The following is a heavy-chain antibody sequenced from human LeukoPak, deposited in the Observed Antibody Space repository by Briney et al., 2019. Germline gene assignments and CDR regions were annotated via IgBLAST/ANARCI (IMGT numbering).Heavy chain of an antibody. V-gene: IGHV3-23*01. CDR1: RFTFSSTT. CDR3: TKDRRGPAAGTWYFDS. CDR2: ITAIDGRT. D-gene: IGHD6-13*01. J-gene: IGHJ4*02. Sequence: GGSLRLSCVASRFTFSSTTMGWVRQAPGRGLEWVSSITAIDGRTYYADSVRGRFTISRDNSKNTVYLQLNSLRAGDTAIYYCTKDRRGPAAGTWYFDSWGQGTLVTVSS.